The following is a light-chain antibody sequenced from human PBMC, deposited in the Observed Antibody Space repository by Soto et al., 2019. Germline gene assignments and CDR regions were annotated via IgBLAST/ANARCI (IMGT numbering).Light chain of an antibody. CDR1: QSVSSN. Sequence: EIVMTQSPATLSVSPGERATLSCRASQSVSSNLAWYQQKPGQAPRLLIYGASTRATGIPARFSGSGSGTEFTLTISSLQSEDFAVYYCQQYNNWPRRTFGQVNKLEIK. V-gene: IGKV3-15*01. CDR2: GAS. J-gene: IGKJ2*01. CDR3: QQYNNWPRRT.